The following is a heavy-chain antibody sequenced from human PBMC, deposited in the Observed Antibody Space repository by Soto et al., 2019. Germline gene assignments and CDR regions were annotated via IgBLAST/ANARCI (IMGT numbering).Heavy chain of an antibody. Sequence: QVQLQESGPGLVRPSGALSVTCAVSGDSISRCHWWSWVRQSRGKGLEWIGEISHSGITNYNPSLKSRVTISGDKSKNQLSLKLPSVTAADPAVYCCARVRYDRSGFNHWGQGSLVSVYS. CDR1: GDSISRCHW. CDR2: ISHSGIT. V-gene: IGHV4-4*01. D-gene: IGHD3-22*01. CDR3: ARVRYDRSGFNH. J-gene: IGHJ4*02.